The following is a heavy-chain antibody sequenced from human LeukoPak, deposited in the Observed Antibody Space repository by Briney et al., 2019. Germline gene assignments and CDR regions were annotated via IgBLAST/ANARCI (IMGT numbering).Heavy chain of an antibody. V-gene: IGHV3-74*01. J-gene: IGHJ4*02. CDR3: VREGYTYGLAFDY. CDR1: GFTFRSYW. Sequence: GGSLRLSCAASGFTFRSYWMHWVRQAPGMGLVWLSRIDGDGTTTSYADSVKGRFTISRDIAKNTLYLQMNSLRAEDTAVYYCVREGYTYGLAFDYWGQGTLVTVSS. D-gene: IGHD5-18*01. CDR2: IDGDGTTT.